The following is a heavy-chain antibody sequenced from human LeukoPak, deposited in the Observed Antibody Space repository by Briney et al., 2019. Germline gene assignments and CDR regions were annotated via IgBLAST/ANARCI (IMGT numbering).Heavy chain of an antibody. J-gene: IGHJ3*02. D-gene: IGHD1-14*01. V-gene: IGHV4-59*01. CDR1: GGSISSYY. CDR3: ANYREDAFDI. Sequence: PSETLSLTCTVSGGSISSYYWSWIRRPPGKGLECIGYIYYSGSTNYNPSLKSRVTISVDTSKNQFSLKLSSVTAADTAVYYCANYREDAFDIWGQGTMVTVSS. CDR2: IYYSGST.